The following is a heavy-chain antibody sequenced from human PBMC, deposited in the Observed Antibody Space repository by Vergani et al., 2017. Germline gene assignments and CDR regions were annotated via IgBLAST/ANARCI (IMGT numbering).Heavy chain of an antibody. D-gene: IGHD2-2*01. J-gene: IGHJ4*02. Sequence: QVQLVESGGGVVQPGRSLRLSCAASGFTFSSYGMHWVRQAPGKGLEWVAVIWYDGSNKYYADSVKGRFTISRDNSKNTLYLQMNSLRAEDTAVYYCARDGTVPGAISWAADIYYFDYWGQGTLVTVSS. CDR1: GFTFSSYG. CDR2: IWYDGSNK. V-gene: IGHV3-33*01. CDR3: ARDGTVPGAISWAADIYYFDY.